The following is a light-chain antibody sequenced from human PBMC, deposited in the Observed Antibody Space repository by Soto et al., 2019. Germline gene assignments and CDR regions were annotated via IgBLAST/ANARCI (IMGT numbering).Light chain of an antibody. J-gene: IGLJ1*01. V-gene: IGLV2-8*01. CDR3: SSYTSSSTQV. CDR1: SSDVGGYNY. CDR2: EVS. Sequence: QSVLTQPPSASGSPGQSVTISCTGTSSDVGGYNYVSWYQQHPGKAPKLIISEVSKRPSGVPDRFSGSKSGNTASLTVSGLQAEDEADYYCSSYTSSSTQVFGNGTKVTVL.